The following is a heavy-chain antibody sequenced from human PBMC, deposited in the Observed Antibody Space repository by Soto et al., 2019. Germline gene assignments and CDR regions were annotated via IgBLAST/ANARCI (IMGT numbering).Heavy chain of an antibody. CDR2: IEGDGSEK. D-gene: IGHD1-1*01. Sequence: HPGGSLRLSCVASEFTFSSYWMTWVRQAPGKGLEWVANIEGDGSEKNYVDSVKGRFTVSRDNAKRSLYLQMNSLRVEDTAVYYCVRGLYTGSPHFFYWGQGTLVTVSS. V-gene: IGHV3-7*05. CDR1: EFTFSSYW. J-gene: IGHJ4*02. CDR3: VRGLYTGSPHFFY.